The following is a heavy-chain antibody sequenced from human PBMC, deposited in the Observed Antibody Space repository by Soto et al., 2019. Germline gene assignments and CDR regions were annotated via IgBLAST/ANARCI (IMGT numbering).Heavy chain of an antibody. CDR1: GFKFGDYA. CDR2: VSWNSEIV. V-gene: IGHV3-9*01. D-gene: IGHD2-8*02. CDR3: AKGPGLVASSGSPDS. Sequence: EVQLVESGGGLVQPGRSLRLSCEASGFKFGDYAMHWVRQAPGKGLEWVSGVSWNSEIVGYVDSVKGRFTISRDNAKNSLYLQLDSLGVEDTAFYYCAKGPGLVASSGSPDSWGQGTLVSVSS. J-gene: IGHJ4*02.